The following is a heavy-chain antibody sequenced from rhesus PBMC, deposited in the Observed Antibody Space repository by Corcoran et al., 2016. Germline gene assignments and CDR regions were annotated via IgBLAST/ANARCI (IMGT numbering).Heavy chain of an antibody. CDR2: IYGRGGSN. CDR1: GYSISSGYY. J-gene: IGHJ2*01. CDR3: ARVGSSWSEWDTVGTEWYFDL. D-gene: IGHD5-42*01. V-gene: IGHV4S14*01. Sequence: QVQLQESGPGLVKPSETLSLTCAVSGYSISSGYYWGWIRQPPGKGLEWIGSIYGRGGSNYLNPSLKSRVTVSVDTAKNQFSLKLSSVTAADTAVYYCARVGSSWSEWDTVGTEWYFDLWGPGTPITISS.